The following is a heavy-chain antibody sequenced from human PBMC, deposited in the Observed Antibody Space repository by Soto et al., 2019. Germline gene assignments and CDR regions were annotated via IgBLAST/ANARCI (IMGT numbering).Heavy chain of an antibody. Sequence: ASVKVSCKASGYTFTSYYMHWVRQAPGQGLEWMGIINPSGGSTSYAQKFQGRVTMTRDTSTSTVYMELSSLRSEDTAVYYCARVEAPTIAARQSPFFDYWGQGTLVTVSS. D-gene: IGHD6-6*01. CDR3: ARVEAPTIAARQSPFFDY. V-gene: IGHV1-46*01. J-gene: IGHJ4*02. CDR1: GYTFTSYY. CDR2: INPSGGST.